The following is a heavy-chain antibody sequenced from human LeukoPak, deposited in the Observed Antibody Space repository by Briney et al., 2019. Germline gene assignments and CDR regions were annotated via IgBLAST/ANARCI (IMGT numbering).Heavy chain of an antibody. V-gene: IGHV3-49*04. Sequence: GGSLRLSCEASGFTFTTYSMTWVRQAPGKGLEWVGFIRSKAYGGTTEYAASVKGRFTISRDDSKSIAYLQMNSLKTEDTAVYYCTGATYYYDSYDYWGQGTLVTVSS. D-gene: IGHD3-22*01. CDR1: GFTFTTYS. J-gene: IGHJ4*02. CDR2: IRSKAYGGTT. CDR3: TGATYYYDSYDY.